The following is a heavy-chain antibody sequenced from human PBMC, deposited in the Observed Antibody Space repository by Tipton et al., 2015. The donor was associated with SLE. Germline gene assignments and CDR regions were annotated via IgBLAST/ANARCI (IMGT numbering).Heavy chain of an antibody. CDR1: GGSISSGSYY. J-gene: IGHJ3*02. CDR3: ARGFLEWLFDDAFDI. CDR2: IYTSGST. V-gene: IGHV4-61*02. D-gene: IGHD3-3*01. Sequence: LRLSCTVSGGSISSGSYYWSWIRQPAGKGLEWIERIYTSGSTNYNPSLKSRVTISVDTSKNQFSLKLSSVTAADTAVHYCARGFLEWLFDDAFDIWGQGTMVTVSS.